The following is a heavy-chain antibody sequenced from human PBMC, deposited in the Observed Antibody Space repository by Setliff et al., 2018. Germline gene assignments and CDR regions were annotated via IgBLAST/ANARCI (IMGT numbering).Heavy chain of an antibody. J-gene: IGHJ4*02. Sequence: PSETLSLTCTVSGGSISSGVYYWAWIRQPPGKGLEWIGRINHSGSTNYNPSLKSRVTISVDTSKNQFSLKLSSVTAADTAVYYCARAPGRNIRGDYWGQGALVTVSS. V-gene: IGHV4-39*07. CDR1: GGSISSGVYY. CDR2: INHSGST. CDR3: ARAPGRNIRGDY. D-gene: IGHD3-10*01.